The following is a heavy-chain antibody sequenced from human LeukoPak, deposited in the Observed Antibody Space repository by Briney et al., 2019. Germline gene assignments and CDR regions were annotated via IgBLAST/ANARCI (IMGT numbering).Heavy chain of an antibody. V-gene: IGHV4-34*01. CDR3: ARVPDFIARPCDS. J-gene: IGHJ4*02. CDR2: INHSGST. D-gene: IGHD2-21*01. CDR1: GGSFSGYY. Sequence: SETVYLTCDVYGGSFSGYYWRWIRQPPGQGLEWIGEINHSGSTNYNPSLKSRVTISVDTSKNQFSLKLSSVTAADTGVYYCARVPDFIARPCDSWGQGTLVTVSS.